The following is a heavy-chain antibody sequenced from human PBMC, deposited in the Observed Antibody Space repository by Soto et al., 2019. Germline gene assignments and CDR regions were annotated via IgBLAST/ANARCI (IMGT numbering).Heavy chain of an antibody. D-gene: IGHD5-12*01. CDR1: GGSISSGCYY. J-gene: IGHJ4*02. CDR3: ARASSGRGHSGYDYDY. V-gene: IGHV4-31*03. Sequence: SETLSLTCTVSGGSISSGCYYWTWIRQHPGKGLEWIGYNYYSGITYYNPSLKSRVTISLDTSKNQFSLKLSSVTAADTAVYYCARASSGRGHSGYDYDYWGQGTLVTVSS. CDR2: NYYSGIT.